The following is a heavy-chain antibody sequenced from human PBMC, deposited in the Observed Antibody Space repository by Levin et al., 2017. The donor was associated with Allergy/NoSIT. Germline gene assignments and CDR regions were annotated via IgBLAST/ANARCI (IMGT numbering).Heavy chain of an antibody. CDR3: ATGGADWYFDL. CDR1: GYTLTELS. CDR2: FDPEDGET. J-gene: IGHJ2*01. V-gene: IGHV1-24*01. Sequence: GGSLRLSCKVSGYTLTELSMHWVRQAPGKGLEWMGGFDPEDGETIYAQKFQGRVTMTEDTSTDTAYMELSSLRSEDTAVYYCATGGADWYFDLWGRGTLVTVSS.